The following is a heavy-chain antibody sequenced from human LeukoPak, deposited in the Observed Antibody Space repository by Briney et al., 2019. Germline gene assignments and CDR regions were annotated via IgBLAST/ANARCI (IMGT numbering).Heavy chain of an antibody. CDR2: ISSSSSYI. V-gene: IGHV3-21*01. Sequence: PGGSLRLSCAASGFTFSSYSMNWVRQAPGKGLEWVSSISSSSSYIYYADSVKGRFTISRDNAKNSLYLQMNSLRAEDTAVYYCARDNPGDDYGDYELFDYWGQGTLVTVSS. D-gene: IGHD4-17*01. J-gene: IGHJ4*02. CDR1: GFTFSSYS. CDR3: ARDNPGDDYGDYELFDY.